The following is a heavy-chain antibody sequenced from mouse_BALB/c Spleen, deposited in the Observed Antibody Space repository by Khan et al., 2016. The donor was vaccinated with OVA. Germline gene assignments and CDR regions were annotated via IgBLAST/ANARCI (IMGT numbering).Heavy chain of an antibody. J-gene: IGHJ4*01. CDR1: GFSLTDYA. CDR3: AKGPPYYGVDY. V-gene: IGHV2-6-5*01. Sequence: QVQLKESRPGLVAPSQSLSITCTVSGFSLTDYAVSWIRQPPGKGLEWLGVIWGGGSKYYNSVLKSRLSIRKDNSKRQVFLIVNRLHTHDTAMYYCAKGPPYYGVDYWGQGTSVTVSS. CDR2: IWGGGSK.